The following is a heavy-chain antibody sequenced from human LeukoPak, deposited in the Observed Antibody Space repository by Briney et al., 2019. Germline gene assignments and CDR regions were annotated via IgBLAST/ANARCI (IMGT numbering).Heavy chain of an antibody. V-gene: IGHV7-4-1*02. CDR2: INTNTGNP. J-gene: IGHJ5*02. CDR3: AGSPDYGEGYGPIRSNWFDP. D-gene: IGHD4-17*01. CDR1: GYTFTGYA. Sequence: GASVKVSCKASGYTFTGYAMNWVRQAPGQGLEWMGWINTNTGNPTYAQGFTGRFVFSLDTSVSTAYLQISSLKAEDTAVYYCAGSPDYGEGYGPIRSNWFDPWGQGTLVTVSS.